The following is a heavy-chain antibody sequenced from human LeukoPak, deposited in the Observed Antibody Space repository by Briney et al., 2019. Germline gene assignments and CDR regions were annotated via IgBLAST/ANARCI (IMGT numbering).Heavy chain of an antibody. J-gene: IGHJ4*02. V-gene: IGHV3-7*01. CDR1: GFTFSSYW. CDR3: ARAGPFGESYFDY. Sequence: GGSLRLSCAASGFTFSSYWMSWVRQAPGKGPEWVANIKQDGSEKYYVDFVKGRFTISRDNAKNSLYLQMNSLRAEDTAVYYCARAGPFGESYFDYWGQGTLVTVSS. D-gene: IGHD3-10*01. CDR2: IKQDGSEK.